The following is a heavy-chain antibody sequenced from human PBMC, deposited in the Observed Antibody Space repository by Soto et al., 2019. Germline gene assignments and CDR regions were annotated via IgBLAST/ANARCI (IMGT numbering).Heavy chain of an antibody. Sequence: ASVKVSCKASGYTFTSYDINWVRQAIGQGLEWMGWMNPNSGNTGYAQKFQGRVTMTRNTSISTAYMELSSLRAEDTAFYYCAKDRGSGGALARFDPWGQGTLVTVSS. CDR1: GYTFTSYD. V-gene: IGHV1-8*01. CDR2: MNPNSGNT. J-gene: IGHJ5*02. CDR3: AKDRGSGGALARFDP. D-gene: IGHD2-15*01.